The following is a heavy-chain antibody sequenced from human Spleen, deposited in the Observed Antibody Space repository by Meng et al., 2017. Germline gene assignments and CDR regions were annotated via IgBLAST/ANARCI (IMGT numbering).Heavy chain of an antibody. CDR1: GFTFSTYG. Sequence: GESLKISCAASGFTFSTYGMHWVRQAPGKGLEWVAVISYDGSNKYYADSVKGRFTISRDNSKNTLYLQMNSLRAEDTAVYYCAGPSYDYVWGSYRRDAFDIWGQGTMVTVSS. CDR3: AGPSYDYVWGSYRRDAFDI. V-gene: IGHV3-30*06. CDR2: ISYDGSNK. J-gene: IGHJ3*02. D-gene: IGHD3-16*02.